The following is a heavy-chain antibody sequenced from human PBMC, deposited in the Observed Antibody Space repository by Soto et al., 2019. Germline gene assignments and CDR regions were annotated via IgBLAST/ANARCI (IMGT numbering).Heavy chain of an antibody. CDR3: ARVDAPDFWSCMDV. Sequence: PGASVKVSCKASGYTFTGYYMHWVRQAPGQGLEWMGWINPNSGGTNYAQKFQGRVTMTRDTSISTAYMELSRLRSDDTAVYYCARVDAPDFWSCMDVWGQGXTVTVYS. D-gene: IGHD3-3*01. J-gene: IGHJ6*02. CDR2: INPNSGGT. V-gene: IGHV1-2*02. CDR1: GYTFTGYY.